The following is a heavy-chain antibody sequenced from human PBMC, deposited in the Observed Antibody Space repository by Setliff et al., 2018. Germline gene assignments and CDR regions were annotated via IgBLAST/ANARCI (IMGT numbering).Heavy chain of an antibody. CDR3: ARGKDYSDGSGYPIFQH. J-gene: IGHJ1*01. CDR1: GFTLDDYY. V-gene: IGHV3-11*04. CDR2: ISSSGYTI. Sequence: GGSLRLSCAASGFTLDDYYMTWIRQAPGKGLEWISYISSSGYTIYYANSVKGRFSISRDDALNSLFLEMNSLRVDDTAIYYCARGKDYSDGSGYPIFQHWGQGTPVTV. D-gene: IGHD3-22*01.